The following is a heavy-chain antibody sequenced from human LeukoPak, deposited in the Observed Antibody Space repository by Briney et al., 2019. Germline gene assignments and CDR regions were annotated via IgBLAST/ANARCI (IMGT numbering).Heavy chain of an antibody. CDR1: GGSISSGGYY. Sequence: SETLSLTCTVSGGSISSGGYYWSWIRQPPGKGLEWIGYIYHSGSTYYNPSLKSRVTISVDRSKNQFSLKLSSVTVADTALYYCARVDTLTGYYLDYWGQGTLVTVSS. V-gene: IGHV4-30-2*01. CDR3: ARVDTLTGYYLDY. CDR2: IYHSGST. J-gene: IGHJ4*02. D-gene: IGHD3-9*01.